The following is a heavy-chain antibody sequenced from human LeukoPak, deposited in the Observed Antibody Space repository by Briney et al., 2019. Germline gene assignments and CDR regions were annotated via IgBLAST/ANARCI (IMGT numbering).Heavy chain of an antibody. Sequence: PSETLSLTCTVSGGSISSYYWSWIRQPPGKGLEWIGYIYYSGSTNYTPSLKSRVTISVDTSKNQCSLKLSSVTAADTAVYYCARYGDFTRLDYWGQGTLVTVSS. CDR1: GGSISSYY. V-gene: IGHV4-59*01. J-gene: IGHJ4*02. CDR2: IYYSGST. CDR3: ARYGDFTRLDY. D-gene: IGHD4-17*01.